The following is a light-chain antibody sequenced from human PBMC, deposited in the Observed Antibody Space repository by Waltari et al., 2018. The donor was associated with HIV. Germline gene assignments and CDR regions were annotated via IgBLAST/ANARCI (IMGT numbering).Light chain of an antibody. CDR3: AVWDDSSFGAI. CDR2: SNN. V-gene: IGLV1-44*01. Sequence: ELTQPPSASGTPGQRVTISCSGSSSNVESNTVTWFQQFPGTAPKLLIYSNNQRPSGVPDRFSGSKSGTSASLAISGLQSGDEADYYCAVWDDSSFGAIFGGGTKLTVL. CDR1: SSNVESNT. J-gene: IGLJ2*01.